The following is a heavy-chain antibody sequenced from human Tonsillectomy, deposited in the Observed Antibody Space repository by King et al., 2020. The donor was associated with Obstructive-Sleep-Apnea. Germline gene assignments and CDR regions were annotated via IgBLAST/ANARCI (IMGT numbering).Heavy chain of an antibody. Sequence: VQLVESGGGLVHPGGSLRLSCAGSGFIFSDYWMSWVRQTPGKGLEWVANIGHDGSDKYYVDSVEGRFTISRDNSKKFLFLQMNSLRVEDTAVYYCAREGTLPGSYWGPGTLVSVSS. D-gene: IGHD3-10*01. J-gene: IGHJ4*02. CDR1: GFIFSDYW. CDR3: AREGTLPGSY. CDR2: IGHDGSDK. V-gene: IGHV3-7*03.